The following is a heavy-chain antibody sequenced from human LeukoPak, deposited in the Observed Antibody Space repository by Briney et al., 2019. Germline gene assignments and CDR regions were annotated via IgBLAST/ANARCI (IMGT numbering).Heavy chain of an antibody. Sequence: ASVKVSCKASGYTFTSYYMHWVRQAPGQGLEWMGIINPSGGSTSYAQKFQGRVTMTRDMSTSTVYMELSSLRSEDTAVYYCARGPVDTAMVWAFDIWGQGTMVTVSS. CDR3: ARGPVDTAMVWAFDI. CDR2: INPSGGST. J-gene: IGHJ3*02. V-gene: IGHV1-46*01. D-gene: IGHD5-18*01. CDR1: GYTFTSYY.